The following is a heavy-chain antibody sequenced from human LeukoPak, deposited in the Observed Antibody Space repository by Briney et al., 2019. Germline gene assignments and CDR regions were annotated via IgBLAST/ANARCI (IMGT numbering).Heavy chain of an antibody. CDR2: MSHTGGT. D-gene: IGHD2-15*01. Sequence: SETLSLTCAVSGGSVSSYYWSWIRQPPGRGLEWIASMSHTGGTDYNPSLKSRVSISLDTSKNQFSLKVNFVDAADTAVYYCARRIVEQTPATPDNWFDPWGQEPWSPSPQ. CDR1: GGSVSSYY. CDR3: ARRIVEQTPATPDNWFDP. V-gene: IGHV4-59*02. J-gene: IGHJ5*02.